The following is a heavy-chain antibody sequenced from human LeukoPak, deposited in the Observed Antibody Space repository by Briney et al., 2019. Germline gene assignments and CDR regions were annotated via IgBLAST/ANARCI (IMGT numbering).Heavy chain of an antibody. CDR1: GFTFSNYW. J-gene: IGHJ6*03. CDR2: INWNGGST. CDR3: ARVDGSGKTSYYYYYMDV. Sequence: GGSLRLSCAASGFTFSNYWMHWVRQAPGKGLEWVSGINWNGGSTGYADSVKGRFTISRDNAKNSLYLQMNSLRAEDTAVYYCARVDGSGKTSYYYYYMDVWGKGTTVTISS. V-gene: IGHV3-20*04. D-gene: IGHD3-10*01.